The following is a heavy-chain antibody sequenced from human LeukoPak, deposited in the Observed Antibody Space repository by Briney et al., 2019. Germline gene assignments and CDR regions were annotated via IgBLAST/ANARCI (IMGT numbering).Heavy chain of an antibody. V-gene: IGHV1-18*01. D-gene: IGHD3-10*01. CDR2: ISAYNGNT. J-gene: IGHJ4*02. Sequence: GASVKVSCKASGYTFTSYGISWVRQAPGQGLEWMGWISAYNGNTNYAQKLQGRVTMTTDTSTSTAYMELRSLRSDDTAVYHCARDRTPYDYGSGRVAVYWGQGTLVTVSS. CDR1: GYTFTSYG. CDR3: ARDRTPYDYGSGRVAVY.